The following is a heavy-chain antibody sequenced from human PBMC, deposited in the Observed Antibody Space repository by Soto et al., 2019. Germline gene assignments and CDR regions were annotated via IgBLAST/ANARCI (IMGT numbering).Heavy chain of an antibody. D-gene: IGHD2-2*03. Sequence: ASVKVSCKASGYTFTDYYIHWVRQAPGQGLEWMAWINPISGGTNCAQKFQGRVTMTRDTSITTTYMELSRLTSDDTAVYYCARDSVGYCSRTRCYGQGYFDDWGQGALVTVSS. CDR3: ARDSVGYCSRTRCYGQGYFDD. CDR2: INPISGGT. V-gene: IGHV1-2*02. CDR1: GYTFTDYY. J-gene: IGHJ4*02.